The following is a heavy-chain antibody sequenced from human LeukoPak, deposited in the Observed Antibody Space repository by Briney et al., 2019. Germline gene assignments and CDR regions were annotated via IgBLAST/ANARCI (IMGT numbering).Heavy chain of an antibody. CDR1: GGTFSSYA. D-gene: IGHD3-22*01. V-gene: IGHV1-69*13. CDR3: ARDTAPYDSSGSNWFDP. CDR2: IIPIFGTA. Sequence: ASVTVSCTASGGTFSSYAISWVRQAPGQGLEWMGGIIPIFGTANYAQKFQGRVTITADESTSTVYMELSSLRSEDTAVYYCARDTAPYDSSGSNWFDPWGQGTLVTVSS. J-gene: IGHJ5*02.